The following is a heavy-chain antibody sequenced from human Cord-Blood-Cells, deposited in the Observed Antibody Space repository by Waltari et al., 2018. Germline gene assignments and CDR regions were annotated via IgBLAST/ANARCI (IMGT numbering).Heavy chain of an antibody. J-gene: IGHJ4*02. D-gene: IGHD2-2*01. Sequence: QLQLQESGPGLVKPSETLSLTCTVSGGSISSSSYYWGWIRQPPGKGLEWIGSIYYSGSTYYNPSLKSRVTISVDTSKNQFSLKLSSVTAADTAVYYCARLPLGYCSSTSCYYFDYWGQGTLVTVSS. CDR1: GGSISSSSYY. CDR3: ARLPLGYCSSTSCYYFDY. CDR2: IYYSGST. V-gene: IGHV4-39*01.